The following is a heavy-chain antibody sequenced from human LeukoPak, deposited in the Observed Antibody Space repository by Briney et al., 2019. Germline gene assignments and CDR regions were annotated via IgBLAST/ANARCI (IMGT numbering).Heavy chain of an antibody. Sequence: GGSLRLSCAASGFTFTSYGMHWVRQAPGQGLEWVAVIYYDGSHKYYADSVKGRFTISRDNSKNTLYLQMNSLRVEDTAVYYCARDGTVSAGPFDPWGQGTLVTVSS. J-gene: IGHJ5*02. CDR3: ARDGTVSAGPFDP. D-gene: IGHD1/OR15-1a*01. CDR2: IYYDGSHK. V-gene: IGHV3-33*01. CDR1: GFTFTSYG.